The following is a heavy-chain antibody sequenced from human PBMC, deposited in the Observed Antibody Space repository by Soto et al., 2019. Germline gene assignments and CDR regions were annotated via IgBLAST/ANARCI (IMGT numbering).Heavy chain of an antibody. D-gene: IGHD1-26*01. J-gene: IGHJ5*02. V-gene: IGHV3-33*01. CDR2: IWYDGSNK. Sequence: PGGSLRLSCAASGFTFSSYGMHWVRQAPGKGLEWVAVIWYDGSNKYYADSVNGRFTISRDNSKNTLYLQMNSLRAEDTAVYYCAREVGATTNWFDPWGQGTLVTVS. CDR1: GFTFSSYG. CDR3: AREVGATTNWFDP.